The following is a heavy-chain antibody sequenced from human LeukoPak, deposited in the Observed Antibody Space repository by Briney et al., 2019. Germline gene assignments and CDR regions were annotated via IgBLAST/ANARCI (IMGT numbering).Heavy chain of an antibody. CDR1: GFRFSRYA. CDR2: ISSDSSTR. D-gene: IGHD6-6*01. Sequence: GGSLRLSCAASGFRFSRYALNWVRQAPGKGLEWVSYISSDSSTRGYADSVKGRFTVCRDNAKNSLYLEINRLRVEDTAIYYCARDQGQLVQVGPYYMDAWGKGTTVIVSS. V-gene: IGHV3-48*03. CDR3: ARDQGQLVQVGPYYMDA. J-gene: IGHJ6*03.